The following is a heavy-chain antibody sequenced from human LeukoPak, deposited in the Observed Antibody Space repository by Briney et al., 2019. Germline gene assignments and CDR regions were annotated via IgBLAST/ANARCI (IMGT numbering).Heavy chain of an antibody. D-gene: IGHD6-13*01. CDR3: ARGSIAAASGDY. J-gene: IGHJ4*02. V-gene: IGHV1-2*02. CDR1: GYTFTGYY. Sequence: ASVKVSCKASGYTFTGYYMHWVRQAPGQGLEWMGWINPNSGGTNYAQKFQGRVTMTRNTSISTAYMELSSLRSEDTAVYYCARGSIAAASGDYWGQGTLVTVSS. CDR2: INPNSGGT.